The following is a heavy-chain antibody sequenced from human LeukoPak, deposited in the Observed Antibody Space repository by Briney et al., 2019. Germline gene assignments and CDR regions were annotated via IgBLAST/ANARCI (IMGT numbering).Heavy chain of an antibody. Sequence: GGSLRLSCAASGITVSSNYMTWVRQAPGKGLEWVSVIYSGGSTYYADSVKGRFTISRDNSKNTLYLQMNSLRAEDTAVHYCASSKYSSSSNWFDPWGQGTLVTVSS. V-gene: IGHV3-66*01. CDR2: IYSGGST. J-gene: IGHJ5*02. D-gene: IGHD6-6*01. CDR3: ASSKYSSSSNWFDP. CDR1: GITVSSNY.